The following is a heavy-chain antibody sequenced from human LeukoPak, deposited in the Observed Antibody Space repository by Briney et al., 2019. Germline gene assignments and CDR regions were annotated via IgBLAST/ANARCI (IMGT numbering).Heavy chain of an antibody. J-gene: IGHJ4*02. V-gene: IGHV3-23*01. CDR3: AKARRNYYGSGSYYPI. CDR1: GFTFSSYA. D-gene: IGHD3-10*01. CDR2: ISGSGGNT. Sequence: GGSLRLSCAASGFTFSSYAMSWVRQAPGKGLEWVSAISGSGGNTYYADSVKGRFTISRDNSKNTLYLQMNSLRAEDTAVYYCAKARRNYYGSGSYYPIWGQGTLVTVSS.